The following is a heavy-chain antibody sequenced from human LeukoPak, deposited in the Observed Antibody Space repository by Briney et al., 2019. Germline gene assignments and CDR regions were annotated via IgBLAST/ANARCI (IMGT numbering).Heavy chain of an antibody. CDR3: ARDSGIAVAGRSNGYFDY. D-gene: IGHD6-19*01. CDR2: ISAYNGNT. V-gene: IGHV1-18*01. Sequence: GASVKVSCKASGYTFTSYGISWVRQAPGQGLEWMGWISAYNGNTNYAQKLQGRVTMTTDTSTSTAYMELRSLRSDDTAVYYCARDSGIAVAGRSNGYFDYWGQGTLVTVSS. CDR1: GYTFTSYG. J-gene: IGHJ4*02.